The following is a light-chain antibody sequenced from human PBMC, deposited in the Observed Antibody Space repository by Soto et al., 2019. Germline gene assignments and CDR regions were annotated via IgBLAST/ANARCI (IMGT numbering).Light chain of an antibody. Sequence: EIQMTQSPSCLSASVGDRVTITCRASQGISNYLAWYQQKPGKVPKLLIYGASTLQSGVPSRLSGSGSGTDFTLIINSLQPEDVATYYCQKYDSAPWTFGQGTKVEI. CDR1: QGISNY. J-gene: IGKJ1*01. V-gene: IGKV1-27*01. CDR3: QKYDSAPWT. CDR2: GAS.